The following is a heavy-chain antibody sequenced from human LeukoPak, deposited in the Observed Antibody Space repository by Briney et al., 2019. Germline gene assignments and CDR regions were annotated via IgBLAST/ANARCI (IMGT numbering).Heavy chain of an antibody. J-gene: IGHJ6*03. V-gene: IGHV3-23*01. CDR1: GFTFSSYA. D-gene: IGHD2-2*01. CDR3: AKEYCSSTSCYYYYYYYMDV. CDR2: ISGSGGST. Sequence: GGSLRLSCAASGFTFSSYAMSWVRQASGKGLEWVSAISGSGGSTYYADSVKGRFTISRDNSKNTLYLQMNSLRAEDTAVYYCAKEYCSSTSCYYYYYYYMDVWGKGTTVTVSS.